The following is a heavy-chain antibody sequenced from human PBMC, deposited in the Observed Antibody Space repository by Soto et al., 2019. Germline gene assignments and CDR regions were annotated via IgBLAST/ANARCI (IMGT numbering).Heavy chain of an antibody. Sequence: ASVKVSCKASGYTFTSYDINWVRQATGQGLEWMGWMNPNSGNTGDAQKFQGRVTMTRNTSISTAYMELTSLRSEDTAVYYCARGPYYYDSSGHPIDYWGQGTLVTVSS. CDR1: GYTFTSYD. V-gene: IGHV1-8*01. D-gene: IGHD3-22*01. CDR2: MNPNSGNT. CDR3: ARGPYYYDSSGHPIDY. J-gene: IGHJ4*02.